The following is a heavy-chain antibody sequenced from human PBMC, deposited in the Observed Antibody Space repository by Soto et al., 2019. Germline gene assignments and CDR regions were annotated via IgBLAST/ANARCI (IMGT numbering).Heavy chain of an antibody. Sequence: GGSLRLSCTSCGFTFRISDMHWVRQAQGKGLEWVSSISSSSSYIYYADSVKGRFTISRDNAKNSLYLQMNSLRAEDTAVYYCAREGYYYDSSGYYEPIDYCGQGTLVTVSS. J-gene: IGHJ4*02. CDR1: GFTFRISD. CDR2: ISSSSSYI. D-gene: IGHD3-22*01. V-gene: IGHV3-21*01. CDR3: AREGYYYDSSGYYEPIDY.